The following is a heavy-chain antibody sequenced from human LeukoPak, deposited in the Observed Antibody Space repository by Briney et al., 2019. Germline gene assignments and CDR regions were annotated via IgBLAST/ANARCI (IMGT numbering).Heavy chain of an antibody. V-gene: IGHV4-59*01. CDR1: GGSISSYY. D-gene: IGHD6-13*01. Sequence: SETLSLTCTVSGGSISSYYWSWIRQPPGKVLEWIGYIYYSGSTNYNPSLKSRVTISVDTSKNQFSLKLSSVTAADTAVYYCARDKAAGWFDPWGQGTLVTVSS. CDR2: IYYSGST. J-gene: IGHJ5*02. CDR3: ARDKAAGWFDP.